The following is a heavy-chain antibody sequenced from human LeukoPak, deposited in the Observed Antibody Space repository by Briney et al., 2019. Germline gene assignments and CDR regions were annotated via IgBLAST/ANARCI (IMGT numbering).Heavy chain of an antibody. CDR1: GFTLSSYE. Sequence: PGESLRLSCAASGFTLSSYEINWVRQAPGKGLEWDSSISSSGKTIYYAASVKGRFTISRDNAKNSLYLQMNSLRAEDTAVYYCARAGGWNYPRLFDPWGQGTLVTVSS. CDR3: ARAGGWNYPRLFDP. D-gene: IGHD1-7*01. J-gene: IGHJ5*02. V-gene: IGHV3-48*03. CDR2: ISSSGKTI.